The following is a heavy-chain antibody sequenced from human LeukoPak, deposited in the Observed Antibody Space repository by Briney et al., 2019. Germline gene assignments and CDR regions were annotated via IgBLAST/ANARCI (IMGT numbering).Heavy chain of an antibody. D-gene: IGHD3-3*01. CDR1: GYTFTSYD. J-gene: IGHJ6*03. CDR3: ARRPGGDFWSGYYTTYYYYMDV. CDR2: MNPNSGNT. V-gene: IGHV1-8*01. Sequence: ASVKVSCKASGYTFTSYDINWVRQATGQGLEWTGWMNPNSGNTGYAQKFQGRVTMTRNTSISTAYMELSSLRSEDTAVYYCARRPGGDFWSGYYTTYYYYMDVWGKGTTVTVSS.